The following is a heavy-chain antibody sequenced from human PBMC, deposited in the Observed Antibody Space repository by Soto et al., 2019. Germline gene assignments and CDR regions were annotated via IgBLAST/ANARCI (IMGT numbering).Heavy chain of an antibody. CDR1: GYSFTDYH. D-gene: IGHD2-8*01. CDR3: ARGDSTDCSNGVCSFFYNFYGLDV. Sequence: ASVKVSCKASGYSFTDYHIHWVRQAPGQGLEWLGRINPKSGGTSTAQKFQGWVTMTTDTSISTASMELTRLTSDDTAIYYCARGDSTDCSNGVCSFFYNFYGLDVWGQGTTVTVSS. V-gene: IGHV1-2*04. CDR2: INPKSGGT. J-gene: IGHJ6*02.